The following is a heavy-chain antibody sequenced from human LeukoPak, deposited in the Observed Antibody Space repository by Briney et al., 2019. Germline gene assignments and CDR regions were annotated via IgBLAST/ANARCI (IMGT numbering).Heavy chain of an antibody. CDR2: ISGSGGRT. CDR1: GFTFSSYA. D-gene: IGHD2-2*01. V-gene: IGHV3-23*01. Sequence: GGSLRLSCAASGFTFSSYAMSWVRQAPGKGLEWVSGISGSGGRTYYADSVKGRFTISRDNSKNTLYLQMNSLRAEDTAVYYCAKDRRYCSSTSCYGFMDVWGKGTTVTVSS. J-gene: IGHJ6*03. CDR3: AKDRRYCSSTSCYGFMDV.